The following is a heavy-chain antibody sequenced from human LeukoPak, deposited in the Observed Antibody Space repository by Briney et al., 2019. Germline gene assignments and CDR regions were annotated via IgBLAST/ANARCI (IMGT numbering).Heavy chain of an antibody. D-gene: IGHD6-19*01. Sequence: SETLSLTCTVSGGSISSYYWSWIRQPPGKGLEWIGYIYYSGSTNYNPSLKSRVTISVDTSKNQFSLKLSSVTAADTAVYYCARQAVAGPSDYWGQGTLVTVSS. CDR2: IYYSGST. J-gene: IGHJ4*02. CDR1: GGSISSYY. CDR3: ARQAVAGPSDY. V-gene: IGHV4-59*08.